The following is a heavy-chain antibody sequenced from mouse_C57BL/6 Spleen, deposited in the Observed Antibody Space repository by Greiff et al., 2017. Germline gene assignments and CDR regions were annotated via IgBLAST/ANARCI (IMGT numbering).Heavy chain of an antibody. CDR1: GYSFTGYY. Sequence: VQLQQSGPELVKPGASVKISCKASGYSFTGYYMHWVKQSPEKSLEWIGEINPSTGGTNYNQKFKAKATLTGDKSSSTAYMQLKSLTSEDSAVYYCARGDSPGGYWGQGTSVTVSA. V-gene: IGHV1-42*01. CDR2: INPSTGGT. CDR3: ARGDSPGGY. J-gene: IGHJ4*01.